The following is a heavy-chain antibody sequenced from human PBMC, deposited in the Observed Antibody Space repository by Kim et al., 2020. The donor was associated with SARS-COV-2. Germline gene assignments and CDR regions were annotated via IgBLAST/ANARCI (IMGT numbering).Heavy chain of an antibody. D-gene: IGHD3-3*01. J-gene: IGHJ6*02. CDR2: IYHSGST. CDR1: GYSISSGYY. CDR3: AVGSGYSDYYYYGMDV. Sequence: SETLSLTCTVSGYSISSGYYWGWIRQPPGKGLEWIGSIYHSGSTYYNPSLKSRVTISVDTSKNQFSLKLSSVTAADTAVYYCAVGSGYSDYYYYGMDVWGQGTTVTVSS. V-gene: IGHV4-38-2*02.